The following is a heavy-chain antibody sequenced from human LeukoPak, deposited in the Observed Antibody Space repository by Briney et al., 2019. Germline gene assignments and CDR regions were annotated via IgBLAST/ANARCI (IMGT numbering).Heavy chain of an antibody. CDR2: IDPSDSYT. CDR1: GYTFISYG. Sequence: KVSCKASGYTFISYGISWVRQMPGKGLEWMGRIDPSDSYTNYSPSFQGHVTISADKSISTAYLQWSSLKASDTAMYYCARRDVDTAMVGYDYWGQGTLVTVSS. D-gene: IGHD5-18*01. J-gene: IGHJ4*02. V-gene: IGHV5-10-1*01. CDR3: ARRDVDTAMVGYDY.